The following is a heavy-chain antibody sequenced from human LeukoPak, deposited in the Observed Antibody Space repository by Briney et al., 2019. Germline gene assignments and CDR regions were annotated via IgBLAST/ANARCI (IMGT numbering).Heavy chain of an antibody. V-gene: IGHV3-7*01. Sequence: GGSLRRSCAASGFTFSSNWMSWVRQAPGKGLEWVANIKQDGSEKYYVDSVKGRFTISRDNAKNSLYLQMNSLRAEDTAVYYCARDWRSGSCFLYWGHGILVTVSS. J-gene: IGHJ4*03. CDR1: GFTFSSNW. D-gene: IGHD2-2*01. CDR3: ARDWRSGSCFLY. CDR2: IKQDGSEK.